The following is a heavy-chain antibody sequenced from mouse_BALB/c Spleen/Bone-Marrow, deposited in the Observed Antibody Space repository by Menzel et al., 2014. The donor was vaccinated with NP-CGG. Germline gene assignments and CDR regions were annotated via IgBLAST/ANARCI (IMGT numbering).Heavy chain of an antibody. D-gene: IGHD4-1*01. CDR3: ARDMGGILFDS. CDR2: IRNKAYGYTT. J-gene: IGHJ2*01. V-gene: IGHV7-3*02. CDR1: GFTFTDYY. Sequence: EVQGVESGGGLVQPGGSLRLSCATSGFTFTDYYMNWVRQPPGKALEWLGFIRNKAYGYTTEYSASVEGRFTVSRDNSQSIPYLQMNTLRAEDSATYYCARDMGGILFDSWGQGTTLTVSS.